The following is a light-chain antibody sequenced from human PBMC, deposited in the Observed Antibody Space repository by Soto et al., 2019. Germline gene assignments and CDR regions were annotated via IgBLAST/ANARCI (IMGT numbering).Light chain of an antibody. CDR2: GNS. Sequence: QSALTQPPSVSGAPGQRVTISCTGSSSNIGAGYDVHWYQQHPGTAPKLLIFGNSNRPSGVPDRFSGSKSGTSASLAITGLQAEDEAYYYCQSYDSSLSGHVVFGGGTKLTVL. V-gene: IGLV1-40*01. CDR1: SSNIGAGYD. CDR3: QSYDSSLSGHVV. J-gene: IGLJ2*01.